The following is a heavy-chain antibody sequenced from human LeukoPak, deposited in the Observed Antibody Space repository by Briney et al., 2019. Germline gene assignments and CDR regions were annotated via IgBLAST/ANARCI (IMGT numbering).Heavy chain of an antibody. CDR2: VSINVGS. CDR3: ARGPLMSAGGGVDP. J-gene: IGHJ5*02. V-gene: IGHV4-4*07. CDR1: GVSISNYY. Sequence: PSETLSLTCSVSGVSISNYYWSWIRQSAGKGLEWIGRVSINVGSNYNPSLTSRVSMSIDTSKSQFSLKLTSVPAAVTAVYYCARGPLMSAGGGVDPWGQGTLVAVSS. D-gene: IGHD6-13*01.